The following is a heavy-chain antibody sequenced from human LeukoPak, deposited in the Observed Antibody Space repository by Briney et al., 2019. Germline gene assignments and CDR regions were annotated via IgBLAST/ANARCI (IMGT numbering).Heavy chain of an antibody. CDR1: GGNFSSYA. CDR3: ARDRPRAGYDSERWGYYYYMDV. V-gene: IGHV1-69*05. D-gene: IGHD5-12*01. Sequence: SVKVSCKASGGNFSSYAISWVRQAPGQGLEWMGGIIPIFGTANYAQKFQGRVTITTDESTSTAYMELSSLRSEDTAVYYCARDRPRAGYDSERWGYYYYMDVWGKGTAVTVSS. CDR2: IIPIFGTA. J-gene: IGHJ6*03.